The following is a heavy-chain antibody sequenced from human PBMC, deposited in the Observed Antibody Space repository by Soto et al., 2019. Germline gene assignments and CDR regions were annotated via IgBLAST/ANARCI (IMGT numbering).Heavy chain of an antibody. Sequence: EGHLLESGGGLVQPGGSLRLSCAASGFPFSSFTMTWVRQAPGKGPEWVSGICGSGGGTYYIDSVKGRFTISRDNFENTLYLQMNSLRAEDTAIYYCAKSLVPASLDMVFDYWGQGTLVTVSS. D-gene: IGHD2-2*01. V-gene: IGHV3-23*01. CDR2: ICGSGGGT. J-gene: IGHJ4*02. CDR1: GFPFSSFT. CDR3: AKSLVPASLDMVFDY.